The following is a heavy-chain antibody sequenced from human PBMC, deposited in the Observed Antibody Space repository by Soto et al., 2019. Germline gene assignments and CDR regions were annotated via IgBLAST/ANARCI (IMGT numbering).Heavy chain of an antibody. CDR1: GFTFSSYG. CDR2: IWYDGSNK. D-gene: IGHD3-10*01. Sequence: GGSLRLSCAASGFTFSSYGMHWVRQAPGKGLEWVAVIWYDGSNKYYADSVKGRFTISRDNSKNTLYLQMNSLRAEDTAVYYCARDPITMVRGVIITILDYWGQGTLVTVSS. J-gene: IGHJ4*02. V-gene: IGHV3-33*01. CDR3: ARDPITMVRGVIITILDY.